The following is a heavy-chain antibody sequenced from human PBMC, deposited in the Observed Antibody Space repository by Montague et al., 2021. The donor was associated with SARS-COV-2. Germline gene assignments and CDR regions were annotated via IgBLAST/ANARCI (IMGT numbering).Heavy chain of an antibody. V-gene: IGHV4-39*07. CDR2: IYFGGGT. J-gene: IGHJ4*02. CDR1: GGSISSSNYF. Sequence: SETLSLTCTVSGGSISSSNYFWGWIRQPPGKGLEWIGSIYFGGGTYYNPSLKSRVTISVDTSKNHFSLKLTSVTAADTAVYYCARDVGKGFSGYETEGGSDYWGQGTPVTVSS. D-gene: IGHD5-12*01. CDR3: ARDVGKGFSGYETEGGSDY.